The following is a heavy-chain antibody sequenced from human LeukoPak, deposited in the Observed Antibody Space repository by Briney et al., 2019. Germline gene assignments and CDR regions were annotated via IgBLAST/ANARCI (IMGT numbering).Heavy chain of an antibody. V-gene: IGHV1-69*13. CDR1: GGTFSSYA. CDR2: IIPIFGTA. Sequence: SVRVSCKASGGTFSSYAISWVRQAPGQGLEWVGGIIPIFGTANYAQKFQGRVTITADESTSTAYMELSSLRSEDTAVYYCARTRFYDSSGYYPSWGQGTLVTVSS. CDR3: ARTRFYDSSGYYPS. J-gene: IGHJ5*02. D-gene: IGHD3-22*01.